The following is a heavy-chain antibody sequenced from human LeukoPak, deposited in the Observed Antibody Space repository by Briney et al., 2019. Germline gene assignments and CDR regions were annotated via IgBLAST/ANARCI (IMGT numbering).Heavy chain of an antibody. CDR3: ARKGGDRCGPPGY. V-gene: IGHV3-7*01. J-gene: IGHJ4*02. D-gene: IGHD5-18*01. CDR1: GFTFSYYW. CDR2: INQDGSEK. Sequence: GGSLRLSCEASGFTFSYYWMTWVRQAPGEGLECVANINQDGSEKYYVESVKGRFTISRDNPKNSLYLQMSSLRAEDTAVYYCARKGGDRCGPPGYWGQGTLVTVSS.